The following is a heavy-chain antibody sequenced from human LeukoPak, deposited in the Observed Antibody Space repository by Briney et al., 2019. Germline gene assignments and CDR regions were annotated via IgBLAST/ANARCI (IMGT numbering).Heavy chain of an antibody. Sequence: SETLSLTCTVSGGSISSSSYYWSWIRQPAGKGLEWIGRIYTSGSTTYNPSLKSRVTISVDTSKNQFSLKLSSVSAADTAVYYCARDNYYDTSGYFDYWGQGTLVTVSS. J-gene: IGHJ4*02. CDR1: GGSISSSSYY. CDR3: ARDNYYDTSGYFDY. D-gene: IGHD3-22*01. V-gene: IGHV4-61*02. CDR2: IYTSGST.